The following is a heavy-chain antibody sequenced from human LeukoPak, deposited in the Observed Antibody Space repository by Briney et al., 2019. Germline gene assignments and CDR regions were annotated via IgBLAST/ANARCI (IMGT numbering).Heavy chain of an antibody. Sequence: PSETLSLTXAVYGGSFSGYYWSWIRQPPGKGLEWIGEINHSGSTNYNPSLKSRVTISVDTSKNQFSLKLSSVTAADTAVYYCARNRRYYDSSGYPLYYYYYMDVWGKGTTVTVSS. V-gene: IGHV4-34*01. CDR3: ARNRRYYDSSGYPLYYYYYMDV. D-gene: IGHD3-22*01. J-gene: IGHJ6*03. CDR2: INHSGST. CDR1: GGSFSGYY.